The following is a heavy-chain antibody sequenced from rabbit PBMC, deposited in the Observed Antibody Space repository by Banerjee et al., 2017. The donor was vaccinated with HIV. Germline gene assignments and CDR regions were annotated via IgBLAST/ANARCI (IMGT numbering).Heavy chain of an antibody. D-gene: IGHD7-1*01. Sequence: QEQLEESGGGLVKPGASLTLTCKTSGFTLINYWICWVRQAPGKGLEWIACIYGGSSGTTRYASWVNGRFTISRSTSLNTVTLQMTSLTAADTATYFCARDLTGVTGWNFNLWGPGTLVTVS. J-gene: IGHJ4*01. CDR1: GFTLINYW. CDR3: ARDLTGVTGWNFNL. CDR2: IYGGSSGTT. V-gene: IGHV1S43*01.